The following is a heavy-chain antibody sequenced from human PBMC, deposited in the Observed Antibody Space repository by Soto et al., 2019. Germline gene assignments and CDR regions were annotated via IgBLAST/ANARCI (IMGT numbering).Heavy chain of an antibody. V-gene: IGHV1-58*02. Sequence: GASVKVSCKASGFTFTSSAMQWVRQARGQRLEWIGWIVVGSGKTIYAQKFQGRVTMTEDTSTDTAYMELSSLRSEDTAVYYCATPAYCGGDCYSRYYYYGMDVWGQGTTVTVSS. CDR2: IVVGSGKT. D-gene: IGHD2-21*02. CDR1: GFTFTSSA. J-gene: IGHJ6*02. CDR3: ATPAYCGGDCYSRYYYYGMDV.